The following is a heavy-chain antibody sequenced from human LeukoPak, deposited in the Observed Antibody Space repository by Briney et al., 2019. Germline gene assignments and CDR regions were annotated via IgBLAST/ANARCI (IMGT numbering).Heavy chain of an antibody. J-gene: IGHJ4*02. CDR1: GFTFSSYG. CDR3: AKDTAAMAVQFDY. Sequence: PGGSLRLSCAASGFTFSSYGMHWVRQAPGKGLEWVAVISYDGSNKYYADSVKGRFTISRDNAKNSLYLQMNSLRAEDTALYYCAKDTAAMAVQFDYWGQGTLVTVSS. V-gene: IGHV3-30*18. D-gene: IGHD5-18*01. CDR2: ISYDGSNK.